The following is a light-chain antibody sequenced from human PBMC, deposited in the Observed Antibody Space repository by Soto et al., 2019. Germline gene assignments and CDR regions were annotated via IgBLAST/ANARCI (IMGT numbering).Light chain of an antibody. J-gene: IGLJ2*01. CDR3: SSYTSSTTVI. V-gene: IGLV2-14*01. CDR1: SSDIGGYNY. Sequence: QSALAQPASVSGSPGQSITISCTGTSSDIGGYNYLSWYQQHPGKAPKLMLYEVTNRPSGVSNRFSGSKSGNTASLTISGRQADDEADYYCSSYTSSTTVIFGGGTKLTVL. CDR2: EVT.